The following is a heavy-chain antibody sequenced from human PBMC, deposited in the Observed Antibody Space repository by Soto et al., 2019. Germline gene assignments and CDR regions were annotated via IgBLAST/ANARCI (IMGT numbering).Heavy chain of an antibody. CDR2: ISSSSSYT. CDR3: ARVWVGATLEPFDY. J-gene: IGHJ4*02. V-gene: IGHV3-11*06. Sequence: QVQLVESGGGLVKPGGSLRLSCAASGFTFSDYYMSWIRQAPGKGLEWVSYISSSSSYTNYADSVKGRFTISRDNAKNSLYLQMNSLRAEDTAVYYCARVWVGATLEPFDYWGQGTLVTVSS. D-gene: IGHD1-26*01. CDR1: GFTFSDYY.